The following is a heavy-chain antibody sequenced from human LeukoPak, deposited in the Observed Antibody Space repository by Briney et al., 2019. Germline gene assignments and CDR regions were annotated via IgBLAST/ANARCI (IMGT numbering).Heavy chain of an antibody. D-gene: IGHD6-19*01. CDR2: IYYSGGT. CDR1: GGSISSYY. CDR3: ARVYSSGWWNFDY. Sequence: ASETLSLTCTVSGGSISSYYWSWIRQPPGKGLEWIGYIYYSGGTNYNPSLKSRVTISVDTSKNQFSLKLSSVTAADTAVYYCARVYSSGWWNFDYWGQGTLVTVSS. J-gene: IGHJ4*02. V-gene: IGHV4-59*01.